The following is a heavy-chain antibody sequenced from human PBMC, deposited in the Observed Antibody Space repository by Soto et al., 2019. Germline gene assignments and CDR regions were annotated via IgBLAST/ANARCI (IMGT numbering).Heavy chain of an antibody. CDR3: ARGVAGSGFDL. D-gene: IGHD6-19*01. J-gene: IGHJ4*02. V-gene: IGHV6-1*01. Sequence: LSLTCAISGDSVSSNTAAWNWIRSSPSRGLEWLGRTYYRSNWRHDYAVSVKSRITVTPDTSKNHFSLQLNSVTPDDTAVYYCARGVAGSGFDLWGQGTRVTVSS. CDR1: GDSVSSNTAA. CDR2: TYYRSNWRH.